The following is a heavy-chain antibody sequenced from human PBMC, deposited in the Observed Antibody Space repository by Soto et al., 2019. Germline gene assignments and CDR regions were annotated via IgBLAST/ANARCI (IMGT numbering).Heavy chain of an antibody. CDR3: ARDYDILTGYSPFEY. CDR2: ISSGGTTI. D-gene: IGHD3-9*01. V-gene: IGHV3-11*01. J-gene: IGHJ4*02. CDR1: GFTFSDYY. Sequence: QVHLVESGGGLVKPGGSLRLSCAVSGFTFSDYYMSWIRQAPGKGLEWVAYISSGGTTIYYGDSVKGRFAISRDNAKNSLYLQMHSLRAEDTAVYYCARDYDILTGYSPFEYWGQGTLVTVSS.